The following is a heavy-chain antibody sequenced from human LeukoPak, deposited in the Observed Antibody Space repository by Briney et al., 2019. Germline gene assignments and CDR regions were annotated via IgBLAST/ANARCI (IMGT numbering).Heavy chain of an antibody. CDR3: ARDNSVGETAWWFDP. D-gene: IGHD1-26*01. J-gene: IGHJ5*02. V-gene: IGHV1-46*01. CDR1: GYTFTSYY. Sequence: ASVKVSCKASGYTFTSYYMHWVRQAPGQGLEWMGFINPSGSSAAYAQKFQGRLTMTRDMFTSTDYMGLTSLTSDDTAVYYCARDNSVGETAWWFDPWGQGTLVTVSS. CDR2: INPSGSSA.